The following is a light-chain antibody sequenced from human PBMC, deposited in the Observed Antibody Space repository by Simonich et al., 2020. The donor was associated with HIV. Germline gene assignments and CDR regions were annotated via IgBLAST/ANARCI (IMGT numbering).Light chain of an antibody. Sequence: QSALTQPPSASGSPGQSVTISCTGTSSDVGAYNYVSWYQQHPGKAPKLMIYDVSKRPSGISDRFSGSKSGNTASLTISGLQAEDEADYYCSSYTSRSAWLFGGGTKLTVL. J-gene: IGLJ3*02. CDR3: SSYTSRSAWL. CDR2: DVS. CDR1: SSDVGAYNY. V-gene: IGLV2-14*03.